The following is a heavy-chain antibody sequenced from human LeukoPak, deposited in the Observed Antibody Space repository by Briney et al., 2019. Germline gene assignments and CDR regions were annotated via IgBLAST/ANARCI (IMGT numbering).Heavy chain of an antibody. Sequence: SETLSLTCTVSGGSTSDYYWSWIRQPPGKGLECIGYIYSNGSSHCNPSLKSRVTISVDTSKNHFSLNLSSVTAADTAVYYCARTQCSSTSCYLRRGNAFDIWGQGSLVTVST. CDR3: ARTQCSSTSCYLRRGNAFDI. D-gene: IGHD2-2*01. CDR2: IYSNGSS. J-gene: IGHJ3*02. CDR1: GGSTSDYY. V-gene: IGHV4-4*08.